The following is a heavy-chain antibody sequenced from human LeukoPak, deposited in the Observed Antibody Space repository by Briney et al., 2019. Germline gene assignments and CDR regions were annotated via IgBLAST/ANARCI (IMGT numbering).Heavy chain of an antibody. D-gene: IGHD2-8*01. CDR3: ARGPGVTDQYYYYYGMDV. Sequence: GASVKVSCKTSGYTFTYYVISWVRQAPGQGLEWMGWINPNSGGTNYAQKFQGRVTMTRDTSISTAYMELSRLRSDDTAVYYCARGPGVTDQYYYYYGMDVWGQGTTVTVSS. V-gene: IGHV1-2*02. J-gene: IGHJ6*02. CDR2: INPNSGGT. CDR1: GYTFTYYV.